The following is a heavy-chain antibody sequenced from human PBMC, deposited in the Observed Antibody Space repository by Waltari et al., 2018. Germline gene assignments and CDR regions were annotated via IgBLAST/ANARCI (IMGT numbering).Heavy chain of an antibody. V-gene: IGHV4-59*11. J-gene: IGHJ4*02. Sequence: QVQLQESGPGLVKPSETLSLTCTVSGGSISSHYWSWIRQPPGKGLEWIGYIYYSGSTNYNPSLKSRVTISVDTSKNQFSLKLSSVTAADTAVYYCARNSPRGYDYFDYWGQGTLVTVSS. CDR1: GGSISSHY. CDR3: ARNSPRGYDYFDY. D-gene: IGHD5-12*01. CDR2: IYYSGST.